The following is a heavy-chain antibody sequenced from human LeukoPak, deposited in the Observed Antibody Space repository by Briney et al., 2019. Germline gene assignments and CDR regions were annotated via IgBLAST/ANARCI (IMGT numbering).Heavy chain of an antibody. CDR3: ARTSMEGGTTRSLDY. Sequence: SETLSLTCTVSGYSISSGYYWGWIRQPPGKGLEWIGSIYHSGSTYYNPSLKSRVTMSVDTSKNQFSLKLSSVTAADTAVYYCARTSMEGGTTRSLDYWGQGTLVTVSS. J-gene: IGHJ4*02. CDR1: GYSISSGYY. CDR2: IYHSGST. D-gene: IGHD1-1*01. V-gene: IGHV4-38-2*02.